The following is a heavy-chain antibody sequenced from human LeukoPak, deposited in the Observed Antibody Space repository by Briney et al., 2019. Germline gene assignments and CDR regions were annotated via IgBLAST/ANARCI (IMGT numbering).Heavy chain of an antibody. CDR1: GGSISSYY. CDR2: IYYSGST. V-gene: IGHV4-59*01. J-gene: IGHJ4*02. CDR3: ARRMGLETYDIDLLDY. Sequence: SETLSLTCTVSGGSISSYYWSWIRQPPGKGLEWIGYIYYSGSTNYNPSLKSRVTISVDTSKNQFSLKLSSVTAADTAVYYCARRMGLETYDIDLLDYWGQGTLVTVSS. D-gene: IGHD3-9*01.